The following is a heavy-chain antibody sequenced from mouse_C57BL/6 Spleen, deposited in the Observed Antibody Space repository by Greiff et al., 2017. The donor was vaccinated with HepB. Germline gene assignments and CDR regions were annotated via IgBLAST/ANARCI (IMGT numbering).Heavy chain of an antibody. V-gene: IGHV2-6-1*01. CDR2: IWSDGST. D-gene: IGHD2-3*01. J-gene: IGHJ4*01. CDR1: GFSLTSYG. CDR3: ARHDDGYSYYAMDY. Sequence: QVQLKESGPGLVAPSQSLSITCTVSGFSLTSYGVHWVRQPPGKGLEWLVVIWSDGSTTYNSALKSRLSISKDNSKSQVFLKMNSLQTDDTAMYYCARHDDGYSYYAMDYWGQGTSVTVSS.